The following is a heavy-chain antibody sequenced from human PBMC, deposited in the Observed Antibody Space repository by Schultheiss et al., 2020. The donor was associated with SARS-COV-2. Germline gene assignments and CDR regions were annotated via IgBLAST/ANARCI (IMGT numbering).Heavy chain of an antibody. J-gene: IGHJ6*02. V-gene: IGHV4-31*03. Sequence: SETLSLTCTVSGGSISSGGYYWMWIRQHPGKGLEYIGYIHYSGSTYYNPSLKSRVTISVDTSKNQFSLKLSSVTASDTAVYYCARRVFGYTRYYGMDVWGQGTTVTVSS. CDR3: ARRVFGYTRYYGMDV. D-gene: IGHD5-24*01. CDR1: GGSISSGGYY. CDR2: IHYSGST.